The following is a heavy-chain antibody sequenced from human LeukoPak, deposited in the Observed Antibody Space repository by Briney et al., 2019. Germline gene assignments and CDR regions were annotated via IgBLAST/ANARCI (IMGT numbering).Heavy chain of an antibody. CDR3: ARPSSSWSSFDAFDI. Sequence: SETLSLTCTVSGGSISNYYWSWIRQRPGKGLEWVGYIYYSWSTNYNPSLKSRVTISVDTSKNQFSLKLSSVTAADTAVYYCARPSSSWSSFDAFDIWGQGTMVTVSS. J-gene: IGHJ3*02. CDR1: GGSISNYY. CDR2: IYYSWST. V-gene: IGHV4-59*08. D-gene: IGHD6-13*01.